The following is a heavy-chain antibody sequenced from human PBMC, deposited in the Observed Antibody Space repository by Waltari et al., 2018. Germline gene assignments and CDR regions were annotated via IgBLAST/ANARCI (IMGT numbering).Heavy chain of an antibody. CDR2: IYHSGST. CDR1: GYSISSGYY. CDR3: GSSTGTAGWFDP. V-gene: IGHV4-38-2*02. Sequence: QVQLQESGPGLVKPSETLSLTCTVSGYSISSGYYWGWIRQPPGKGMEWIGSIYHSGSTYYNPSLKSRVTISVDTSKNQFSLKLSSVTAADTAVYYCGSSTGTAGWFDPWGQGTLVTVSS. J-gene: IGHJ5*02. D-gene: IGHD1-1*01.